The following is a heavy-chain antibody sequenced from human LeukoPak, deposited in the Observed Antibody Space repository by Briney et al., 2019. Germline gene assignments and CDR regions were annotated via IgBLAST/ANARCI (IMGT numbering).Heavy chain of an antibody. D-gene: IGHD2-2*01. Sequence: GASVKVSCKASGYTFTGYYMHWVRQAPGQGLEWMGRINPNSGGTNYAQKFQGRVTITRDTSISTAYMELSRLRSDDTAVYYCARDQLYCSSTSCYAGSNWFDPWGQGTLVTVSS. V-gene: IGHV1-2*06. CDR1: GYTFTGYY. J-gene: IGHJ5*02. CDR3: ARDQLYCSSTSCYAGSNWFDP. CDR2: INPNSGGT.